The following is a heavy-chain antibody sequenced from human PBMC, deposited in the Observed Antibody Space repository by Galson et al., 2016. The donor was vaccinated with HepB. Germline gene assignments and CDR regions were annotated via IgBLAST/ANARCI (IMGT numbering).Heavy chain of an antibody. J-gene: IGHJ4*02. Sequence: SLRLSCAASGFTFGLSALTWVRQTPGKGLQWVSAITGTGASTFYADSVKGRFTISRDNSKNTVFLQMNSLRAEDTAIYYCARGPEQWLEEFDRWGQGTLVTVSS. D-gene: IGHD6-19*01. CDR1: GFTFGLSA. CDR3: ARGPEQWLEEFDR. V-gene: IGHV3-23*01. CDR2: ITGTGAST.